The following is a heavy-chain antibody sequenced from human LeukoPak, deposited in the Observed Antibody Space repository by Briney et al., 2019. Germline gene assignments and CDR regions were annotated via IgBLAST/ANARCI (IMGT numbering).Heavy chain of an antibody. D-gene: IGHD3-10*01. Sequence: GGSLGLSCAGPGFTLNGYWMHWVRQAPGKGLVWVSRINSDGSTTSYADSVKGRFTISRDNSKNTLYLQMNSLRAEDTAVYFCARVATGSYDWFDPWGQGTLVTVSS. CDR1: GFTLNGYW. CDR2: INSDGSTT. CDR3: ARVATGSYDWFDP. J-gene: IGHJ5*02. V-gene: IGHV3-74*01.